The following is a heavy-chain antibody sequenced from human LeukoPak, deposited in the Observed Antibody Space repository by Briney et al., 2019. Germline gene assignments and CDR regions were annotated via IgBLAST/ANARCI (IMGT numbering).Heavy chain of an antibody. V-gene: IGHV3-23*01. Sequence: GGSLRLSCAASGFTLSSYAMSWVRQAPGKGLEWVSAISGSGGSTYYADSVKGRFTISRDNSKNTLYLQMSSLRAEDTAVYYCARTSRIAAAGPDYYFDYWGQGTLVTVSS. CDR1: GFTLSSYA. J-gene: IGHJ4*02. D-gene: IGHD6-13*01. CDR3: ARTSRIAAAGPDYYFDY. CDR2: ISGSGGST.